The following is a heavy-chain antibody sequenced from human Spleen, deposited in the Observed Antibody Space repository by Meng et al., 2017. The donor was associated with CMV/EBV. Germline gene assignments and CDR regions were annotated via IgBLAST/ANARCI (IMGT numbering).Heavy chain of an antibody. Sequence: GESLKISCAASGFTFSNYAMSWVRQAPGKGLEWVSSISSSSSYIYYADSVKGRFTISRDNAKNSLYLQMNSLRAEDTAVYYCAREGYWGQGTLVTVSS. CDR1: GFTFSNYA. CDR2: ISSSSSYI. V-gene: IGHV3-21*01. J-gene: IGHJ4*02. CDR3: AREGY.